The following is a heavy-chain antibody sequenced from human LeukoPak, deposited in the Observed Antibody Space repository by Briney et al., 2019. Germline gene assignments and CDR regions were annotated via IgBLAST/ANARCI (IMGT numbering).Heavy chain of an antibody. Sequence: PGGSLRLSCAASGFTFSDHYMDWVRQAPGKGLEWVGRSRNKASTYTTEYAASVKGRFTVSRDDSKNSVYLQMNSLKTEDTAVYYCTRSDSSGYVNYWGQGTLVTVSS. CDR1: GFTFSDHY. CDR3: TRSDSSGYVNY. CDR2: SRNKASTYTT. J-gene: IGHJ4*02. D-gene: IGHD3-22*01. V-gene: IGHV3-72*01.